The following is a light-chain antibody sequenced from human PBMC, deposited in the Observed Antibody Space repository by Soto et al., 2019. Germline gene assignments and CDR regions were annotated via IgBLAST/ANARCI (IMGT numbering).Light chain of an antibody. Sequence: EVVLTQSPGTLSLSHGEGATLSCRASQSVGNAYLAWFQQKPGQAPRLLIYGTSNRATGVPGRFSGSGSGTDFSLTISRLEPEDFAVYYCQHYGSSWTFGQGTKVDI. CDR3: QHYGSSWT. CDR2: GTS. CDR1: QSVGNAY. J-gene: IGKJ1*01. V-gene: IGKV3-20*01.